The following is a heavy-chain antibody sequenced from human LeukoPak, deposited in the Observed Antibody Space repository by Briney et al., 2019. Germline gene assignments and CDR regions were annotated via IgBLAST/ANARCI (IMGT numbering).Heavy chain of an antibody. V-gene: IGHV1-46*01. D-gene: IGHD5-18*01. CDR2: INPSGGST. CDR3: ARQRGYSYGYYYYYYMDV. CDR1: GYTFTSYY. J-gene: IGHJ6*03. Sequence: ASVKVSCKASGYTFTSYYMHWVRQAPGQGLKWMGIINPSGGSTSYAQKFQGRVTMTRDTSTSTVYMELSSLRSEDTAVYYCARQRGYSYGYYYYYYMDVWGKGTTVTVS.